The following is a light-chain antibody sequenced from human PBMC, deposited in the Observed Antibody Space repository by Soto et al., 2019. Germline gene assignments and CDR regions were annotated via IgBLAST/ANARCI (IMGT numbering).Light chain of an antibody. J-gene: IGKJ2*01. CDR3: QEYKSYSPYT. Sequence: DIQLTQFPSTLSASIGDRVTITCRATQTIGSWLAWYQQKPGKAPKLLIHRASSLETGVPSRFSGSGSGTEFTLTISSLQPDDFASYYCQEYKSYSPYTFGQGTRLEIK. CDR1: QTIGSW. CDR2: RAS. V-gene: IGKV1-5*03.